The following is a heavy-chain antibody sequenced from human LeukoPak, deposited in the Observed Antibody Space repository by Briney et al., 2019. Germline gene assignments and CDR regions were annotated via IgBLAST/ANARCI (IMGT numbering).Heavy chain of an antibody. Sequence: ASVKVSCKASGYTFTGYYMHWVRQAPGQGLEWMGWINPNSGGTNYAQKFQGRVTMTRDTSISTAYMELRSLRSGDTAVYYCARDEGSGWRRSDYWGQGTLVTVSS. J-gene: IGHJ4*02. CDR3: ARDEGSGWRRSDY. V-gene: IGHV1-2*02. CDR1: GYTFTGYY. CDR2: INPNSGGT. D-gene: IGHD6-19*01.